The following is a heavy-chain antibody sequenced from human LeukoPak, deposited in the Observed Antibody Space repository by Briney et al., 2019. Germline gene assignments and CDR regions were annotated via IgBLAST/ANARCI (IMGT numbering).Heavy chain of an antibody. V-gene: IGHV3-21*01. CDR1: GFTFSTYS. D-gene: IGHD1-1*01. J-gene: IGHJ4*02. CDR2: ISSSSTYI. CDR3: ARPQLGSFDY. Sequence: PGGSLRLSCAASGFTFSTYSMDWVRQAPGKGLEWVSSISSSSTYIYYADSVKGRFTISRDNAKNSLYLQMNSLRAEDTAVYYCARPQLGSFDYWGQGTLVTVSS.